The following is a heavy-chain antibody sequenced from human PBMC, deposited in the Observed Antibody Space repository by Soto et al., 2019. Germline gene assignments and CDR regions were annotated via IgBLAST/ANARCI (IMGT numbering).Heavy chain of an antibody. CDR2: ISSSGTYI. Sequence: GGSLRLSCAASGFTLSTYSMNCVRQAPGKGLERVSSISSSGTYIHYADSLKGRFTISRDNAKNSLYLQMISLRAEDTAVYYCARDPSDCSSTSCWGYYALDVWGQGTSVTVSS. CDR3: ARDPSDCSSTSCWGYYALDV. D-gene: IGHD2-2*01. V-gene: IGHV3-21*01. CDR1: GFTLSTYS. J-gene: IGHJ6*02.